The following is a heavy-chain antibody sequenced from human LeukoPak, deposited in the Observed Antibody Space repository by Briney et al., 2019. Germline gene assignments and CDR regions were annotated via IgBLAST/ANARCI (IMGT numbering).Heavy chain of an antibody. CDR1: GFTFSSYW. CDR2: IKQDGSEK. D-gene: IGHD6-13*01. J-gene: IGHJ4*02. Sequence: GGSLRLSCAASGFTFSSYWMSWVRQAPGKWLEWVANIKQDGSEKYYVDSVKGRFTISRDNAKNSLYLQMNSLRAEDTAVYYCATGGEQQLVRHFDYWGQGTLVTVSS. CDR3: ATGGEQQLVRHFDY. V-gene: IGHV3-7*01.